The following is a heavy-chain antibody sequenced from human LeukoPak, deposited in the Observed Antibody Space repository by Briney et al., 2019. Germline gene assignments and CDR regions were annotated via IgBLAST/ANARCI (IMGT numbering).Heavy chain of an antibody. CDR3: ARGRFIVVVPAAGGPLGY. CDR1: GYTFTSYY. J-gene: IGHJ4*02. V-gene: IGHV1-46*01. Sequence: ASVKVSCKASGYTFTSYYMHWVRQATGQGLEWMGIINPSGGSTSYAQKFQGRVTMTRDMPTSTVYMELSSLRSEDTAVYYCARGRFIVVVPAAGGPLGYWGQGTLVTVSS. CDR2: INPSGGST. D-gene: IGHD2-2*01.